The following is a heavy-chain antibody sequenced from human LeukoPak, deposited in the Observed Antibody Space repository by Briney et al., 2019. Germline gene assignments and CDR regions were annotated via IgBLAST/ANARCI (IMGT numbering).Heavy chain of an antibody. CDR3: ARGSAIFGVVITPYYYYGMDV. J-gene: IGHJ6*02. V-gene: IGHV3-30-3*01. Sequence: QPGRSLRLSCAASGFTFSSYAMHWVRQAPGKGLEWVAVISYDGSNKYYADSVKGRFTISRDNSKNTRYLQMNSLRAEDTAVYYCARGSAIFGVVITPYYYYGMDVWGQGTTVTVSS. CDR1: GFTFSSYA. CDR2: ISYDGSNK. D-gene: IGHD3-3*01.